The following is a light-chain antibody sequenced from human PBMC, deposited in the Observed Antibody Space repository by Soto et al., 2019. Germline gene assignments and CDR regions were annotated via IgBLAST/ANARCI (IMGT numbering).Light chain of an antibody. CDR2: AAS. J-gene: IGKJ2*02. CDR3: LQDSNYHRT. Sequence: AIQMTQSPSSLSASVGDRVTITCRASQGIRNELGWYQQTPGKAPKLLIYAASRLQSGVPSRFRANGAGPDLTGTTSSLQPEDFETHYCLQDSNYHRTVGQGIKEDIK. CDR1: QGIRNE. V-gene: IGKV1-6*01.